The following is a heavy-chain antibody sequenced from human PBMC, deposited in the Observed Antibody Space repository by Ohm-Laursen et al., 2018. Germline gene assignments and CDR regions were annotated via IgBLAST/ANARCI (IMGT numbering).Heavy chain of an antibody. CDR3: ARRSYGSGSIYYYGMDV. J-gene: IGHJ6*02. CDR2: IYYSGST. Sequence: SDTLSLTCTVSGGSISSYYWSWIRQPPGKGLEWIGYIYYSGSTNYNPSLKSRVTISVDTSKNQFSLKLPSVTAADTAVYYCARRSYGSGSIYYYGMDVWGQGTTVTVSS. V-gene: IGHV4-59*08. D-gene: IGHD3-10*01. CDR1: GGSISSYY.